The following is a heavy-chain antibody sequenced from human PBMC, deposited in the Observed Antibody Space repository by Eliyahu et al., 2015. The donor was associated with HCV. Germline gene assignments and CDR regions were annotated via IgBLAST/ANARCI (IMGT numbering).Heavy chain of an antibody. V-gene: IGHV3-53*01. CDR1: GFTVXXXY. J-gene: IGHJ4*02. Sequence: EVQLAESGGGLIQPGGSLRVSCAASGFTVXXXYMSWVRQAPGKGLEWVSVIYSGGSTSYADSVKGRFTISRDNSKNTLYLQMNSLRVEDTAVYYCARGPLYYYDSSGYSPLDYWGQGTLVTVSS. D-gene: IGHD3-22*01. CDR3: ARGPLYYYDSSGYSPLDY. CDR2: IYSGGST.